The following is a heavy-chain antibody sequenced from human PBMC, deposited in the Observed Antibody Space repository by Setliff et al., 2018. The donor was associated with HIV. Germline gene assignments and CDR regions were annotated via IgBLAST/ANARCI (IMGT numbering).Heavy chain of an antibody. CDR1: GYTFSGYY. V-gene: IGHV1-2*04. J-gene: IGHJ2*01. CDR2: INLNSGGT. D-gene: IGHD4-17*01. Sequence: ASVKVSCKASGYTFSGYYMHWVRQAPGQGLEWMGWINLNSGGTNYAQKFQGWVTMTRDTSIITAYMQLDRLGSDDTAVYYCARDGSKADYGDYQGYWYFDLWGRGTLVTVSS. CDR3: ARDGSKADYGDYQGYWYFDL.